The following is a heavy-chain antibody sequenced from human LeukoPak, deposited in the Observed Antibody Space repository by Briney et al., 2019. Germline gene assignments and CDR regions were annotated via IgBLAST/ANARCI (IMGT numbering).Heavy chain of an antibody. Sequence: PSETLSLTCTVSGGSISSGGYYWSWIRQHPGKGLEWIGYIYDSESTNYNPSLKSRVTISVDTSKNQFSLKLSSVTAADTAVYYCASYSSSRYYYGMDVWGQGTTVTVSS. J-gene: IGHJ6*02. CDR3: ASYSSSRYYYGMDV. CDR1: GGSISSGGYY. CDR2: IYDSEST. D-gene: IGHD6-13*01. V-gene: IGHV4-31*03.